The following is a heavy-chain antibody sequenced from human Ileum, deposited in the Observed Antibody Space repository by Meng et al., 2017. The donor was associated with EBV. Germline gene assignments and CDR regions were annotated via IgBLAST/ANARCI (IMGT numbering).Heavy chain of an antibody. Sequence: QVQLQERGSGLVKPSGHLHRTWAVSGGSISSNNRWVWGRQPPGKGLDWIGEIYHSGSTNYNPTRKGRVTISVDKSKNQFTLKLSSVTAADTAVYYCAIGFGPRQLWYWGQGTLVTVSS. CDR3: AIGFGPRQLWY. J-gene: IGHJ4*02. D-gene: IGHD3-16*01. CDR1: GGSISSNNR. V-gene: IGHV4-4*02. CDR2: IYHSGST.